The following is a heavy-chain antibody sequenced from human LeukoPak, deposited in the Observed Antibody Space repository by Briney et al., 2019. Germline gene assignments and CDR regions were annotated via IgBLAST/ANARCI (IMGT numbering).Heavy chain of an antibody. CDR2: INPNSGGT. CDR3: ARDYDS. Sequence: GASVKVSCKASGYTFTGYYMHWVRQAPGQGLEWMGWINPNSGGTNYAQKFQGRVTMTRDTSISIAYMEVNRLTSDDTAMFYCARDYDSWGQGTLVTVSS. V-gene: IGHV1-2*02. J-gene: IGHJ5*01. CDR1: GYTFTGYY.